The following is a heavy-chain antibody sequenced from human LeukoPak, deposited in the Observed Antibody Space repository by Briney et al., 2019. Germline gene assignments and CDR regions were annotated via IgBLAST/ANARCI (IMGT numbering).Heavy chain of an antibody. CDR3: ARDTIFGVGTDY. D-gene: IGHD3-3*01. J-gene: IGHJ4*02. Sequence: SETLSLTCTVSGGSISSGGYYWSWIRQHPGKGPEWIGYIYYSGSTYYNPSLKSRVTISVDTSKNQFSLKLSSVTAADTAVYYCARDTIFGVGTDYWGQGTLVTVSS. CDR1: GGSISSGGYY. CDR2: IYYSGST. V-gene: IGHV4-31*03.